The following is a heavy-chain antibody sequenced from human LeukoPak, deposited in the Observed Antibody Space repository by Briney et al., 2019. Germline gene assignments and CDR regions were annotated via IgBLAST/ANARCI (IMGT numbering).Heavy chain of an antibody. Sequence: GASVKVSCKASGHTFTSYAMHWVRQAPGQRLEWMGWINAGNGNTKYSQKFQGRVTITRDTSASTAYMELSSLRSEDTAVYYCASSYDYGDYDLDYWGQGTLVTVSS. D-gene: IGHD4-17*01. V-gene: IGHV1-3*01. CDR1: GHTFTSYA. J-gene: IGHJ4*02. CDR3: ASSYDYGDYDLDY. CDR2: INAGNGNT.